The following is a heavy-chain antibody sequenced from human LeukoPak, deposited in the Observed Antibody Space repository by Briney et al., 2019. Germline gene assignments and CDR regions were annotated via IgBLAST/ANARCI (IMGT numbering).Heavy chain of an antibody. CDR3: ARVGHYYESSGYLRYYFGLDV. V-gene: IGHV3-11*01. CDR2: ISSSGTTT. D-gene: IGHD3-22*01. J-gene: IGHJ6*02. CDR1: GFTFGDYF. Sequence: GGSLRPSCAASGFTFGDYFMSWVRQAPGKGLEWVSFISSSGTTTYYEDSVKGRFTISRDNAKTSLFLQMNSLRVEDTAVYYCARVGHYYESSGYLRYYFGLDVWGPGTTVTVSS.